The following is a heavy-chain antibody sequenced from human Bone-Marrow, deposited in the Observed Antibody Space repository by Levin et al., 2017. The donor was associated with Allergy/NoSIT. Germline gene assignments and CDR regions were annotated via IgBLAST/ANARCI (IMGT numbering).Heavy chain of an antibody. CDR3: AKSRVVGADYFYYGMDV. D-gene: IGHD1-26*01. Sequence: GGSLRLSCAASGFTFSIHGMNWVRQAPGKGLEWVSTIRGSGGTTDYADSVKGRFTISRDNSKNTLYLQMNSLRAEDTAVSYCAKSRVVGADYFYYGMDVWGKGTTVTVSS. V-gene: IGHV3-23*01. CDR1: GFTFSIHG. J-gene: IGHJ6*04. CDR2: IRGSGGTT.